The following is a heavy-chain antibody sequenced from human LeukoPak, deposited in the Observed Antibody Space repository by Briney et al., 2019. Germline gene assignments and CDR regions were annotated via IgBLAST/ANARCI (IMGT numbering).Heavy chain of an antibody. CDR1: GFTFSSYG. CDR2: ISYDGSNK. CDR3: AREGHYGDLDI. V-gene: IGHV3-30*03. Sequence: GGSLRLSCAASGFTFSSYGIHWVRQAPGKGLEWVAVISYDGSNKYYAGSVKGRLTISRDDAKSSLHLQMTSLRDEDTAVYFCAREGHYGDLDISGHRTVVTVSS. D-gene: IGHD3-10*01. J-gene: IGHJ3*02.